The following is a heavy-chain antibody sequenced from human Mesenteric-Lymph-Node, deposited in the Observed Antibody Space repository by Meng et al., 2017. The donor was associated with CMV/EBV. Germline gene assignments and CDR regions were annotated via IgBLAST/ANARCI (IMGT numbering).Heavy chain of an antibody. J-gene: IGHJ4*02. CDR2: IFYTGST. CDR3: ARDGGGNRNLHD. CDR1: SGSLSSGGFY. V-gene: IGHV4-31*03. D-gene: IGHD1-14*01. Sequence: TVSSGSLSSGGFYWNWIRQHPGKGLEWIGYIFYTGSTYLNPSLKSRVSMSVDTSNNPFSLKLTSATAADTAVYYFARDGGGNRNLHDWGQGTLVTVSS.